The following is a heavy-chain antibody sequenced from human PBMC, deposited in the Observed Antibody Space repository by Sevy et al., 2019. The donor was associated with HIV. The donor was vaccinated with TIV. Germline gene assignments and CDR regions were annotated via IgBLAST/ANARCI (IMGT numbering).Heavy chain of an antibody. V-gene: IGHV3-33*01. J-gene: IGHJ6*02. CDR3: ARVDYQYYYYAMDV. CDR1: GFTFNSYG. CDR2: IWYDGSNQ. D-gene: IGHD4-17*01. Sequence: RGSLRLSCAASGFTFNSYGMHWVRQAPGKGLEWVAVIWYDGSNQYYEDSVKGRFTISRDNSKNTLYLQMNSLRAEDTAVYFCARVDYQYYYYAMDVWGQGTTVTVSS.